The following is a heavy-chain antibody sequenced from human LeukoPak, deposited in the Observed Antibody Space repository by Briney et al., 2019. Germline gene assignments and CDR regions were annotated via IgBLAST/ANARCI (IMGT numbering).Heavy chain of an antibody. CDR1: GFTFRTYA. Sequence: GRSLRLSCAASGFTFRTYAMHWVRQAPGKGLEWVAFMSHDGVKIFHADSVKGRFTISRDNSKNTLYLQMNSLRAEDTAVYYCAKDTRLFGGFWSDYWGQGTLVTVSS. D-gene: IGHD3-10*01. CDR2: MSHDGVKI. V-gene: IGHV3-30*18. CDR3: AKDTRLFGGFWSDY. J-gene: IGHJ4*02.